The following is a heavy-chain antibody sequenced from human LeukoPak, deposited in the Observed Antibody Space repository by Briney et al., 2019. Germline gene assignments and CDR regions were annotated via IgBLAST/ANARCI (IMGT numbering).Heavy chain of an antibody. J-gene: IGHJ4*02. CDR3: ARESASGSYGNDY. D-gene: IGHD1-26*01. V-gene: IGHV3-30*03. CDR1: GFTFSSYG. CDR2: ISYDGSNK. Sequence: PGGSLRLSCAASGFTFSSYGMHWVRQAPGKGLERVAVISYDGSNKYYADSVKGRFSISRDNSKNTLYLQMNSLRAEDTAVYYCARESASGSYGNDYWGQGTLVTVSS.